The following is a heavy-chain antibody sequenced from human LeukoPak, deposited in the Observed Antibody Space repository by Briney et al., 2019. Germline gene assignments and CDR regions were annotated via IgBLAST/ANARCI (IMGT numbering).Heavy chain of an antibody. V-gene: IGHV1-2*02. J-gene: IGHJ3*02. CDR2: INPNSGGT. CDR3: ARRAVAGIDDAFDI. CDR1: GYTFTGYY. Sequence: ASVKVSCKASGYTFTGYYMHWVRQAPGQGLEWMGWINPNSGGTNYAQKFQGRVTMTRDTSISTAYMELSRLRSDDTAVYYCARRAVAGIDDAFDIWGQGTMVTVSS. D-gene: IGHD6-19*01.